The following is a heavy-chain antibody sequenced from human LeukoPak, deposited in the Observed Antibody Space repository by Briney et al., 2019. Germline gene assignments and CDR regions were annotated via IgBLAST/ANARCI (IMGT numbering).Heavy chain of an antibody. Sequence: PGGSLRLSCAASGFPFSTYLMTWVRQAPGKGLEWVANIKQDGTEKYYVDSVKGRFSISRDNANNSLYLQMNSPRAEDTAVYYCASERPSSSWYDYWGQGTLVTVSS. V-gene: IGHV3-7*01. D-gene: IGHD6-13*01. J-gene: IGHJ4*02. CDR2: IKQDGTEK. CDR1: GFPFSTYL. CDR3: ASERPSSSWYDY.